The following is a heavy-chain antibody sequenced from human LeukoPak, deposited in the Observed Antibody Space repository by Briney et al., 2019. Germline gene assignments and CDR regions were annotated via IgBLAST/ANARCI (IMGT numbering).Heavy chain of an antibody. D-gene: IGHD5-18*01. V-gene: IGHV4-39*01. CDR3: ARVRGYNYGLSDH. J-gene: IGHJ4*02. CDR1: GDSISSSGYY. Sequence: PSETLSLTCTVSGDSISSSGYYWGWIRQPPGKGLEGLGSIYYPGITYYNPSLKSRVIISVDTSKSQFSLKLSSVTAADTALYYCARVRGYNYGLSDHWGQGTLVTVSS. CDR2: IYYPGIT.